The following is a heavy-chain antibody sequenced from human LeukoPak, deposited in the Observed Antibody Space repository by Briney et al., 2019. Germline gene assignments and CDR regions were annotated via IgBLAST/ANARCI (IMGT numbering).Heavy chain of an antibody. J-gene: IGHJ5*02. V-gene: IGHV1-46*01. CDR3: ARAGEGSGYEESLHWFDP. CDR1: GYTFTSYY. Sequence: ASVKVSCKASGYTFTSYYMHWVRQAPGQGLEWMGIINPSGGSTSYAQKFQGRVTMTRDTSTSTVYMELSSLRSEDTAVYYCARAGEGSGYEESLHWFDPWGQGTLVTVSS. D-gene: IGHD5-12*01. CDR2: INPSGGST.